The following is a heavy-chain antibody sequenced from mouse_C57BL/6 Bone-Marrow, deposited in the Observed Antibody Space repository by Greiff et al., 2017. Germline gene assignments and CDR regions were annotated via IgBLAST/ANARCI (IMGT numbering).Heavy chain of an antibody. D-gene: IGHD1-1*01. CDR2: ISDGGSYT. J-gene: IGHJ3*01. CDR1: GFTFSSYA. Sequence: EVQRVESGGGLVKPGGSLKLSCAASGFTFSSYAMSWVRQTPEKRLEWVATISDGGSYTYYPDNVKGRFTISRDNAKNNLYLQMSHLKSEDTAMYYCARDGYGKAYWGQGTLVTVSA. CDR3: ARDGYGKAY. V-gene: IGHV5-4*01.